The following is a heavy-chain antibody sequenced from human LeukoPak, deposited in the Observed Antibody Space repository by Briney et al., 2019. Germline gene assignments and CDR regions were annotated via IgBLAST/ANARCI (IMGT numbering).Heavy chain of an antibody. CDR3: VRESTSLTTFGFDY. Sequence: GGSLRLSCAASGFTFSSYEMNWVRQAPGKGLEWVGRIKSKTDGGTTDYAAPVKGRFTISRDDSKNTLYLQMNSLRAEDTAVYYCVRESTSLTTFGFDYWGQGTLVTVSS. CDR1: GFTFSSYE. D-gene: IGHD4-17*01. J-gene: IGHJ4*02. CDR2: IKSKTDGGTT. V-gene: IGHV3-15*05.